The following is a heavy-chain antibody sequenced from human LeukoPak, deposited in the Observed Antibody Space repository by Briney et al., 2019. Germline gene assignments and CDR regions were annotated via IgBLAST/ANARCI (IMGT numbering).Heavy chain of an antibody. D-gene: IGHD2-2*03. Sequence: SQTLSLTCTVSGGSISSGSYYWSWIRQPAGKGLEWIGRIYTSGSTNYNPSLKSRVTISVDTSKNQFSLKLSSVTAADTAVYYCARDGGYCSSTNCYDYWGQGTLVTVSS. CDR2: IYTSGST. V-gene: IGHV4-61*02. CDR3: ARDGGYCSSTNCYDY. CDR1: GGSISSGSYY. J-gene: IGHJ4*02.